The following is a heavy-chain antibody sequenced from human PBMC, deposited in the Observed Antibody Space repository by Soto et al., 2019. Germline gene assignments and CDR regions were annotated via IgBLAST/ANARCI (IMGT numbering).Heavy chain of an antibody. D-gene: IGHD2-21*02. CDR2: IHYGGNA. Sequence: ETLSLTCTVSGGSINTYNLFWAWVRQPPGKGLEWIASIHYGGNAYYSPSLTTRATISRDTSKNRVSLELRSVTAADTAVYYCARVNVTLDFWGLGTLVTVSS. V-gene: IGHV4-39*01. CDR1: GGSINTYNLF. CDR3: ARVNVTLDF. J-gene: IGHJ4*02.